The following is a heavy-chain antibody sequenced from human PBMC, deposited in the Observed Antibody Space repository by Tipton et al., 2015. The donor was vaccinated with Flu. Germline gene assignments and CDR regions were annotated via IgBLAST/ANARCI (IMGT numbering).Heavy chain of an antibody. Sequence: TLSLTCTVSGGSISSSSYYWGWIRQPPGKGLEWIGSIYYSGSTYYNPSLKSRVTISVDTSKNQFSLKLSSVTAADTAVYYCARHRLTGDLNAFDIWGQGTMVTVSS. CDR1: GGSISSSSYY. CDR2: IYYSGST. V-gene: IGHV4-39*01. CDR3: ARHRLTGDLNAFDI. D-gene: IGHD7-27*01. J-gene: IGHJ3*02.